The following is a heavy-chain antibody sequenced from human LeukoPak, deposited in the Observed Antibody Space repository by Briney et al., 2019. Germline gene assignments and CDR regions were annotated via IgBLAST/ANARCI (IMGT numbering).Heavy chain of an antibody. CDR3: ARDHVGYYYDSSGYYLGNWFDP. J-gene: IGHJ5*02. V-gene: IGHV4-34*01. CDR1: GGSFSGYY. CDR2: INHSGGT. D-gene: IGHD3-22*01. Sequence: SETLSLTCAVYGGSFSGYYWSWIRQPPGKGLEWIGEINHSGGTNYNPSLKSRVTISVDTSKNQFSLKLSSVTAADTAVYYCARDHVGYYYDSSGYYLGNWFDPWGQGTLVTVSS.